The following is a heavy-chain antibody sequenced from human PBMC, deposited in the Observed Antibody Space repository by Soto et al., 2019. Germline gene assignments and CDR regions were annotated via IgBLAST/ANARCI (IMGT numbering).Heavy chain of an antibody. CDR1: GYTFSNYD. CDR2: INTYNGNT. D-gene: IGHD6-19*01. CDR3: ARVVSHYDSGWPPTDY. Sequence: ASVKVSCKTSGYTFSNYDLSWVRQAPGQGLELMGWINTYNGNTYYAQNLQGRVTMTTDTSTTTAYMELRSLTDDDTAVHYCARVVSHYDSGWPPTDYWGQGTLVTVSS. V-gene: IGHV1-18*01. J-gene: IGHJ4*02.